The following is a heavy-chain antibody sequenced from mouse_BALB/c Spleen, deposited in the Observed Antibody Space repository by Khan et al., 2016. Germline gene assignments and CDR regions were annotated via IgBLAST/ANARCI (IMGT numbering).Heavy chain of an antibody. D-gene: IGHD2-4*01. CDR2: IYPGNVNT. Sequence: QVQLQQSGPELVKPGASVRISCKASGYTFTSYYIHWVKQRPGQGLEWIGWIYPGNVNTKYNEKFKGKATLTADKSSSTAYMQLSSLTSEDSAVYFCARGGLRRGYYFAYWGQGTTLTVSS. CDR3: ARGGLRRGYYFAY. J-gene: IGHJ2*01. V-gene: IGHV1S56*01. CDR1: GYTFTSYY.